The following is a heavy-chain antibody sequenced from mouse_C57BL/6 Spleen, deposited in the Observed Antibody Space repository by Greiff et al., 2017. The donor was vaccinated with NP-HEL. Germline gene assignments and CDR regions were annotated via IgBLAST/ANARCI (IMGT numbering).Heavy chain of an antibody. Sequence: QVQLKQPGAELVMPGASVKLSCKASGYTFTSYWMHWVKQRPGQGLEWIGEIDPSDSYTNYNQKFKGKSTLTVDKSSSTAYMQLSSLTSEDSAVYYCARGGYGSSLAWFAYWGQGTLVTVSA. CDR3: ARGGYGSSLAWFAY. CDR1: GYTFTSYW. V-gene: IGHV1-69*01. D-gene: IGHD1-1*01. J-gene: IGHJ3*01. CDR2: IDPSDSYT.